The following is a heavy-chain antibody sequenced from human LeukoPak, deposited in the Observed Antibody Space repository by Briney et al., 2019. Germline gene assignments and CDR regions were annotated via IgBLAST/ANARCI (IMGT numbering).Heavy chain of an antibody. Sequence: ASVTVYCKASGYTFTSYYMHWARQAPGQGLEWMGIINPSGGRTSYAQKIQGRVTMIRDTSTSTVYMELSGLRSEDTAVYYCARDSDTSGYYPIVVYWGQGTLVTVSS. J-gene: IGHJ4*02. CDR2: INPSGGRT. V-gene: IGHV1-46*01. D-gene: IGHD3-22*01. CDR3: ARDSDTSGYYPIVVY. CDR1: GYTFTSYY.